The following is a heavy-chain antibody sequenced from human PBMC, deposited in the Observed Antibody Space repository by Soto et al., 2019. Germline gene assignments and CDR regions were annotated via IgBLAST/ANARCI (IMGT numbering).Heavy chain of an antibody. CDR1: GFTFTTYS. CDR3: ARGVGTTTSAPGY. V-gene: IGHV3-48*01. J-gene: IGHJ4*02. D-gene: IGHD1-26*01. CDR2: ISGSSSTI. Sequence: GGSLRLSCAASGFTFTTYSMNWVRQAPGKGLEWVSYISGSSSTIYYADSVKGRFTIYRDDAKNSLSLQMNSLRVEDTAMYYCARGVGTTTSAPGYWGQGTLVTVSS.